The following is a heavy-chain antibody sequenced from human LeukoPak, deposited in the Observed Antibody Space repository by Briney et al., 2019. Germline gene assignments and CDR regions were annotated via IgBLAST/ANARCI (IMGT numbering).Heavy chain of an antibody. D-gene: IGHD2-2*01. CDR3: AHGSMYQLDY. Sequence: GGSLRLSCAASGFSFSSHGMSWVRQAPGKGLEWVSGIIGGAGGTYYADSVKGRFTISRDNAKNTQYLQMNSLRAEDTAVYYCAHGSMYQLDYWGQGTLVTVSS. V-gene: IGHV3-23*01. CDR1: GFSFSSHG. CDR2: IIGGAGGT. J-gene: IGHJ4*02.